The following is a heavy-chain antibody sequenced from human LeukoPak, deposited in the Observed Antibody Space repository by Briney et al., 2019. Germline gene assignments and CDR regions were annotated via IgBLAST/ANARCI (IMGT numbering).Heavy chain of an antibody. J-gene: IGHJ4*02. CDR3: VRDGGGTTPYDC. CDR2: ISPDGRNI. D-gene: IGHD1-7*01. Sequence: GGSLTLSCAASGFTLSDYWRNWVRQAPGKGPVWVSHISPDGRNIAYSDSVKGRFTISRDSAKNTLYLQTNSLRVGETAVYYCVRDGGGTTPYDCWGQGTLVTVSS. CDR1: GFTLSDYW. V-gene: IGHV3-74*01.